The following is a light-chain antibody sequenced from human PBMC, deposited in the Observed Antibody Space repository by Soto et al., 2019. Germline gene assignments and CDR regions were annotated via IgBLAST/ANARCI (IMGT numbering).Light chain of an antibody. J-gene: IGLJ3*02. Sequence: QSALTQPASVSGSPGQSITISCTGTGSDIGAYTYVSWYQQHPGKAPKVMIYEVSNRPSGVSNRFSGSKSGNTASLTISGLQAEDEADYYCTSYRRDTTWVFGGGTKLTVL. CDR3: TSYRRDTTWV. V-gene: IGLV2-14*01. CDR2: EVS. CDR1: GSDIGAYTY.